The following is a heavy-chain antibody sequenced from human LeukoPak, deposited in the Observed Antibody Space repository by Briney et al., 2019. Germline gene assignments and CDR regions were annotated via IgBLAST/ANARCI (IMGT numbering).Heavy chain of an antibody. CDR1: GFTFSSYW. CDR2: INQDGSEK. J-gene: IGHJ4*02. V-gene: IGHV3-7*01. D-gene: IGHD6-19*01. Sequence: GGSLRLSCAGYGFTFSSYWMSWVCQAPGKGLEWVANINQDGSEKYYVDSVKGRFTISRDNAKNSLYLQMNSLRVEDTAVYYCARRRAVAFDYWGQGTLVTVSS. CDR3: ARRRAVAFDY.